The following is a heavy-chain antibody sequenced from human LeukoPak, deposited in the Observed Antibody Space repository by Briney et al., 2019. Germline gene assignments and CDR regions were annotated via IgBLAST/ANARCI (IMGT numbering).Heavy chain of an antibody. Sequence: GGSLRLSCAASGFTFSSYSMNWVRQAPGKGLEWVSSISSSSSYIYYADSVKGRFTISRDNAKNSLYLQMNSLRAEDTAVYYCARVDTASRMLGPSAFDIWGQGTMVTVSS. V-gene: IGHV3-21*01. J-gene: IGHJ3*02. CDR2: ISSSSSYI. CDR1: GFTFSSYS. CDR3: ARVDTASRMLGPSAFDI. D-gene: IGHD5-18*01.